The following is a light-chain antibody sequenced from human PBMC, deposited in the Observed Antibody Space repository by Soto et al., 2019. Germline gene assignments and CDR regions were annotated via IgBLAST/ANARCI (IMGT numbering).Light chain of an antibody. V-gene: IGLV2-11*01. Sequence: QSVLTQPRSVSGSPGQSVTISCTGTSSDVGGYNYVSWYQQYSGKAPKVMIYDVSKRPSGVPDRFSGSKSGNTASLTISGLQAEDEADYYCCSYAASNPFLFGTRTKVTVL. CDR2: DVS. CDR3: CSYAASNPFL. CDR1: SSDVGGYNY. J-gene: IGLJ1*01.